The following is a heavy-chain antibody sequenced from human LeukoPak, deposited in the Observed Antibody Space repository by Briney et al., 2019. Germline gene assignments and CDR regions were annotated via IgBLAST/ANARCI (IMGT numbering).Heavy chain of an antibody. V-gene: IGHV1-69*05. CDR1: GGTFSSYA. J-gene: IGHJ6*03. D-gene: IGHD6-13*01. CDR2: IIPIFGTA. CDR3: ARTSAAGTQGYAYYYYMDV. Sequence: ASVKVSCKASGGTFSSYALSWVRQAPGRGLEWMGGIIPIFGTANYAQKFQGRVTITTDESTSTAYMELSSLRSEDTAVYYCARTSAAGTQGYAYYYYMDVWGKGTTVTVSS.